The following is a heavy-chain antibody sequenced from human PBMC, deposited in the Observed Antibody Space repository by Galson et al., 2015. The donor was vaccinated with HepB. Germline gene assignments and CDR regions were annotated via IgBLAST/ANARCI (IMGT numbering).Heavy chain of an antibody. D-gene: IGHD3-16*01. Sequence: IGYIYYSGSTNYNPSLKSRVTISVGMSKNQFSLKLSSVTAADTAVYYCARHNLIITFGGFDAGAFDIWGQGTMVTVSS. CDR3: ARHNLIITFGGFDAGAFDI. CDR2: IYYSGST. J-gene: IGHJ3*02. V-gene: IGHV4-59*08.